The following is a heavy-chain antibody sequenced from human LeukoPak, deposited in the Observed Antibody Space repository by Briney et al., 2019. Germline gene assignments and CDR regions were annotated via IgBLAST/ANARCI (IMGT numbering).Heavy chain of an antibody. CDR2: INHSGSA. CDR3: ARGQGTVTTH. V-gene: IGHV4-34*01. J-gene: IGHJ4*02. Sequence: ETLSLTCAVYGGSFSGYYWTWIRQPPGKGLEWIGEINHSGSANYNPSLKSRVTISLDTSKNQFSLKLSSVTAADTAVYYCARGQGTVTTHWGQGTLVTVSS. CDR1: GGSFSGYY. D-gene: IGHD4-17*01.